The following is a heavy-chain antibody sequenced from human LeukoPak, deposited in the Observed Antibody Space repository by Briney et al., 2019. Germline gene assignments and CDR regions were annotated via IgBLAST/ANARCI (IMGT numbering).Heavy chain of an antibody. D-gene: IGHD6-19*01. CDR3: ARDRMGSGWYNWFDP. CDR1: EFTFSNYE. V-gene: IGHV3-48*03. J-gene: IGHJ5*02. CDR2: ISRSGDTI. Sequence: GGSLRLSCAASEFTFSNYEMNWVRQAPGKGLELVSYISRSGDTIYYADSVKGRFTISRDNAKNSLYLQMNSLRAEDTAVYYCARDRMGSGWYNWFDPWGQGTLVIVSS.